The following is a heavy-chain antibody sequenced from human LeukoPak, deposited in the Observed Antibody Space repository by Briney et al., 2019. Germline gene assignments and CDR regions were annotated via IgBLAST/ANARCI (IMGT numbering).Heavy chain of an antibody. CDR3: ARDTGTRAFDI. CDR1: GYTFTSYY. Sequence: ASVKVSCTASGYTFTSYYMHWVRQAPGQGLEWMGIINPSGGSTSYAQKFQGRVTMTRDTSTSTVYMELSSLRSEDTAVYYCARDTGTRAFDIWGQGTMVTVSS. J-gene: IGHJ3*02. V-gene: IGHV1-46*01. D-gene: IGHD6-13*01. CDR2: INPSGGST.